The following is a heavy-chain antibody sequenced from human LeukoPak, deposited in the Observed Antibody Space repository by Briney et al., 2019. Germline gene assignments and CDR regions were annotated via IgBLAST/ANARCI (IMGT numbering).Heavy chain of an antibody. D-gene: IGHD1-26*01. J-gene: IGHJ4*02. CDR3: ARVFSIVGATGFDY. Sequence: ASVKVSCKASGGTFSSYAISWVRQAPGQGLEWMGGIIPIFGTANYAQKFQGRVTITADESTSTAYMELSSLRSEDTAVYYCARVFSIVGATGFDYWGQGTLVTVSS. V-gene: IGHV1-69*01. CDR2: IIPIFGTA. CDR1: GGTFSSYA.